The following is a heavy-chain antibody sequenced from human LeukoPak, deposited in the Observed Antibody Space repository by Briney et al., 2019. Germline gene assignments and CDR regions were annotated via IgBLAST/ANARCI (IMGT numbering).Heavy chain of an antibody. CDR1: GYIFSDYY. D-gene: IGHD3-22*01. CDR3: ARDPHSRVEFDY. J-gene: IGHJ4*02. V-gene: IGHV1-2*02. Sequence: ASVKVSCKASGYIFSDYYLHWVRQAPGQGLEWMGWINPNSGDTRYSQKFQARVSMTRDTSISTAYVELSTLRSDDTAVYFCARDPHSRVEFDYWGQGTLVTVSS. CDR2: INPNSGDT.